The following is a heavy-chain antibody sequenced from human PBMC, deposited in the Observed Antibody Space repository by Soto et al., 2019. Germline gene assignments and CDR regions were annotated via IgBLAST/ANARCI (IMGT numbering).Heavy chain of an antibody. V-gene: IGHV3-23*01. J-gene: IGHJ4*02. Sequence: EVQLLESGGGLVQPGGSLRLSCAASGFTFSSYGMTWVRQAPGKGLEWVSFSSATGAGTYYADSVKGRFTISRDNSKNTLYLQMTSLRADDTAVYYCAKDRRAGGNYGFYSDFWCQGALVIVYS. D-gene: IGHD1-7*01. CDR2: SSATGAGT. CDR1: GFTFSSYG. CDR3: AKDRRAGGNYGFYSDF.